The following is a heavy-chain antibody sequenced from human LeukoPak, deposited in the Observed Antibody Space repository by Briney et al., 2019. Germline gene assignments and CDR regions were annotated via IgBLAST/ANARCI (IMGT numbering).Heavy chain of an antibody. CDR2: ISGSGGST. V-gene: IGHV3-23*01. J-gene: IGHJ4*02. Sequence: GGSLRLSCAASGFTFSSYAMSWVRQAPGKGLEWVSTISGSGGSTYYADSAKGRFTISRDNSKDTLYLHMNSLRAEDTAVYYCAKALLLQVYAPGYWGQGTLVTVSS. CDR1: GFTFSSYA. D-gene: IGHD2-8*01. CDR3: AKALLLQVYAPGY.